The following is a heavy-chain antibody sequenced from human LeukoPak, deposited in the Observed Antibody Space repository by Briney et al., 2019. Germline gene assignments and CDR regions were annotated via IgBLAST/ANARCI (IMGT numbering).Heavy chain of an antibody. CDR2: IYHSGST. J-gene: IGHJ4*02. CDR1: GSSISSGGYS. CDR3: ARVASYGSYRGCYRD. V-gene: IGHV4-30-2*01. Sequence: SQTLSLTCAVSGSSISSGGYSWSWIRQPPGKGLEWIGYIYHSGSTYYNPSLKSRVTISVDRSENQFSLKLSSVTAADTAVYYCARVASYGSYRGCYRDWGQGTLVTVSS. D-gene: IGHD2-15*01.